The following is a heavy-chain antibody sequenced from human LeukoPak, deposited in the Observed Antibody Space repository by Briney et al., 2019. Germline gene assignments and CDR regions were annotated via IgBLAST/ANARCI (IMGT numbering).Heavy chain of an antibody. J-gene: IGHJ4*02. CDR1: GFIVSSTY. V-gene: IGHV3-66*01. CDR3: ARGRDESGSYYFDY. D-gene: IGHD1-26*01. CDR2: IYSGGTT. Sequence: PGRSLRLSCAASGFIVSSTYMNWVRQAPGKGLEWVSLIYSGGTTNYADSAKGRFTISRDNSKNTLYLQMNSLRAEDTAVYYCARGRDESGSYYFDYWGQGTLVTVSS.